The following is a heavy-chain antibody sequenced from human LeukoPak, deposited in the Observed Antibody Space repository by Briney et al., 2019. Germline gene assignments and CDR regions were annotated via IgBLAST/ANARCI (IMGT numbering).Heavy chain of an antibody. V-gene: IGHV4-30-4*01. J-gene: IGHJ4*02. CDR2: IYYSGST. CDR3: AGRNYYDSSGYDY. CDR1: GGSISSGDYH. D-gene: IGHD3-22*01. Sequence: PSETLSLTCTVSGGSISSGDYHWSWIRQPPGKGLEWIGYIYYSGSTYYNPSLKSRVTISVDTSKNQFSLKLSSVTAADTAVYYCAGRNYYDSSGYDYWGQGTLVTVSS.